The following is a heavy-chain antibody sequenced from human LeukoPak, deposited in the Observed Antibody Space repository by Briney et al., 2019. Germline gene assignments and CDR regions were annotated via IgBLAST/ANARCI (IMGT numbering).Heavy chain of an antibody. J-gene: IGHJ3*02. CDR3: ARDRLPAARDI. Sequence: GGSLRLSHARSGFIFSQHWMQWVRQVPGKGLVWVSRINGDGSSTNYADSVKGRFTISRDNAKNTLYLQMNSLRAEDTAVYYCARDRLPAARDIWGQGTMVTVSS. D-gene: IGHD6-6*01. CDR2: INGDGSST. CDR1: GFIFSQHW. V-gene: IGHV3-74*01.